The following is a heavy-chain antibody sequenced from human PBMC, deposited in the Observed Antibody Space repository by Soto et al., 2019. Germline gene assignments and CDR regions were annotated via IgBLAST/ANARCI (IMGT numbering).Heavy chain of an antibody. CDR1: GYTFTGYY. D-gene: IGHD2-2*01. Sequence: ASVKVSCKASGYTFTGYYMHWVRQAPGQGLEWMGWINPNSGGTNYAQKFQGWVTMTRDTSISTAYMELSRLRSEDTAVYYCARDLSDFDCISTSCHDDYWGQGTLVTVS. V-gene: IGHV1-2*04. J-gene: IGHJ4*02. CDR3: ARDLSDFDCISTSCHDDY. CDR2: INPNSGGT.